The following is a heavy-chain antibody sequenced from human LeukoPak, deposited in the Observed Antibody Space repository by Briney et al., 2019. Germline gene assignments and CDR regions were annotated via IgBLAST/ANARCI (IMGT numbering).Heavy chain of an antibody. CDR2: INHSGST. CDR1: GGSFSGYY. CDR3: ARVGEYYYGSGSYYSSHYFDY. D-gene: IGHD3-10*01. Sequence: SETLSHTCAVYGGSFSGYYWSWIRQPPGKGLEWIGEINHSGSTNYNPSLKSRVTISVDTSKNQFSLKLSSVTAADTAVYYCARVGEYYYGSGSYYSSHYFDYWGQGTLVTVSS. V-gene: IGHV4-34*01. J-gene: IGHJ4*02.